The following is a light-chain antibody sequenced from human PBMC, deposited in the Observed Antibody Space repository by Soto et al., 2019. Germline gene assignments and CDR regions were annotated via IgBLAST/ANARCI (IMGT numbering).Light chain of an antibody. CDR1: SSDVGGYNY. J-gene: IGLJ1*01. CDR3: NSYVGSNNYV. CDR2: DVS. Sequence: QSALTRPRSVSGSPGQSVTISCTGTSSDVGGYNYVSWYQQHPGKAPKLMIYDVSNWPSGVPDRFSGSKSGNTASLTVSGLQADDEADYYCNSYVGSNNYVFGTGTKLTVL. V-gene: IGLV2-11*01.